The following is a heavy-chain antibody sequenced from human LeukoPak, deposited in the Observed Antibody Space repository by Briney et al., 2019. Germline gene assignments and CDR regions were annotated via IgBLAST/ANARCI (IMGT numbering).Heavy chain of an antibody. CDR1: GFTFNTYW. J-gene: IGHJ5*01. CDR3: ARGSSGSRLDS. V-gene: IGHV3-74*01. Sequence: PGGSLRLSCSTSGFTFNTYWMHSVRQAPGKGLVWVSRINSDGSITYADSVKGRFTDSRDNAKNTLYLQMNSLRAEDTALYYGARGSSGSRLDSWGQGTLVTVSS. D-gene: IGHD3-22*01. CDR2: INSDGSI.